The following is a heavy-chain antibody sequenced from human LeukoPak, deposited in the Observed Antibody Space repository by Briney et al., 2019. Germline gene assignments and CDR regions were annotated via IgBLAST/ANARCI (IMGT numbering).Heavy chain of an antibody. J-gene: IGHJ4*02. CDR2: ISSSGTT. Sequence: SETRSLTRTVSSDSITSYYWNWIRQPPGKGLEWIGYISSSGTTNYNPSLKSRVTISIDTSKNQFSLRLSSVNAADTAVYYCARSDWYLNLDYRGQGTLVTVSS. CDR3: ARSDWYLNLDY. V-gene: IGHV4-59*01. D-gene: IGHD6-19*01. CDR1: SDSITSYY.